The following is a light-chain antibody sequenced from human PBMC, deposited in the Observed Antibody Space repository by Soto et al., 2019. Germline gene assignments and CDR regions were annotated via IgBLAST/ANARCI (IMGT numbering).Light chain of an antibody. CDR2: GAS. Sequence: GLTLSPGTLSLSQGERDTLSCRASQSVSSSCLAWYQQKPGQAPRLLIYGASSRATGIPDRFSGSGSGTDFTLTISRLEPGDFTVYYCQLYGVSLRPFGQVANVAIK. CDR1: QSVSSSC. J-gene: IGKJ1*01. CDR3: QLYGVSLRP. V-gene: IGKV3-20*01.